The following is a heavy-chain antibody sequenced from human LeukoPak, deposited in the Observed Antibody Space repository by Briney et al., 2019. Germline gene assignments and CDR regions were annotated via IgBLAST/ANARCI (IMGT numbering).Heavy chain of an antibody. D-gene: IGHD5-18*01. CDR1: GYTFTGYY. CDR3: ARDLTGYSYGSTFDY. CDR2: INRNSGGT. J-gene: IGHJ4*02. V-gene: IGHV1-2*02. Sequence: ASVKVSCKASGYTFTGYYMHWVRQAPGQGLEWMGWINRNSGGTNYAQKFQGRVTMTRDTSISTAYMELSRLRSDDTAVYYCARDLTGYSYGSTFDYWGQGTLVTVSS.